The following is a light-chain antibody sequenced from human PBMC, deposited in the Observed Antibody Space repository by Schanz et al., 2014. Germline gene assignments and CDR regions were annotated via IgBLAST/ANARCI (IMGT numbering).Light chain of an antibody. CDR3: CSFVGSWV. Sequence: QSALTQPASVSGSPGQSITISCTGTSSDVGGYNYVSWYQQHPGKAPRLMISDVSDRPSGVSNRFSGSKSGNTASLTISGLQAEDEADYYCCSFVGSWVFGGGTKLTVL. J-gene: IGLJ3*02. CDR2: DVS. CDR1: SSDVGGYNY. V-gene: IGLV2-14*03.